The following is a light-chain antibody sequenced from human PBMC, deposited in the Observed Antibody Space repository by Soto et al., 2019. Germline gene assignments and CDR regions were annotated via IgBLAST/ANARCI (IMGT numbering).Light chain of an antibody. CDR1: QSVSRNY. V-gene: IGKV3-20*01. J-gene: IGKJ4*01. CDR3: QQYGSTPLT. CDR2: GAS. Sequence: EIVLTQSPGTLSLSPGGRATLSCRASQSVSRNYVAWYQQKPGQSPRLLIYGASNRASAIPDRFSGSASGADFTLSIARLEPEDFAMYYCQQYGSTPLTFGGGTKVEIK.